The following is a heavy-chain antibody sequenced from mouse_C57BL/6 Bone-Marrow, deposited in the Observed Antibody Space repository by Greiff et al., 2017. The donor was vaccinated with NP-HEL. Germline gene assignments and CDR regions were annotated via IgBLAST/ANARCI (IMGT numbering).Heavy chain of an antibody. CDR3: ARRGAKLGKKDYAMDY. D-gene: IGHD4-1*01. V-gene: IGHV5-6*02. Sequence: EVMLVESGGDLVKPGGSLKLSCAASGFTFSSYGMSWVRQTPDKRLEWVATISSGGSYTYYPDSVKGRFTISRDNAKNTLYLQMSSLKSEDTAMYYGARRGAKLGKKDYAMDYWGQGTSVTVSA. CDR1: GFTFSSYG. J-gene: IGHJ4*01. CDR2: ISSGGSYT.